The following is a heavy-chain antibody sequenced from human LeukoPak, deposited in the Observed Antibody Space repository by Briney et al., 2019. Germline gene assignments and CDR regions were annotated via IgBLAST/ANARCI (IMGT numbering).Heavy chain of an antibody. CDR3: AIYCSSTSCKDY. CDR2: INPNSGGT. CDR1: GYTFTGYY. J-gene: IGHJ4*02. V-gene: IGHV1-2*02. D-gene: IGHD2-2*01. Sequence: ASVKVSCKASGYTFTGYYMHWVRQAPGHGLEWMGWINPNSGGTNYAQKFQGRVTMTRDTSISTAYMELSRLRSDDTAVYYCAIYCSSTSCKDYWGQGTLVTVSS.